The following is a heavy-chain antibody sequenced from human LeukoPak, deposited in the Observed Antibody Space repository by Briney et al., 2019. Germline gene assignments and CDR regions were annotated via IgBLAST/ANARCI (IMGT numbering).Heavy chain of an antibody. J-gene: IGHJ3*02. CDR2: IYSGGST. V-gene: IGHV3-66*01. D-gene: IGHD3-22*01. CDR1: GFTFSSYA. Sequence: GWSLRLSCPVSGFTFSSYAMSWVRQAPGKGLEWVSVIYSGGSTYYADSVKGRFTISRDNSKNTLYLQMNSLRAEDTAVYYCARDLDYYDSSGYLDAFDIWGQGTMVTVSS. CDR3: ARDLDYYDSSGYLDAFDI.